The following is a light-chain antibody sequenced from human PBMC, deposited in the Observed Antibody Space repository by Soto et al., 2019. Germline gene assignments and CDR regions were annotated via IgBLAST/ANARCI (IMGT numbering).Light chain of an antibody. Sequence: QSALTQPASVSGSPGQSITISCTGTSSDIGGSNYVSWYQQHPGKAPKLIIYEVTNRPSGVSDRFSGSKSDNTASLIISGLQAEDEAHYYCCSYATSDTLVFGGGTKLTVL. CDR1: SSDIGGSNY. CDR3: CSYATSDTLV. V-gene: IGLV2-14*01. J-gene: IGLJ2*01. CDR2: EVT.